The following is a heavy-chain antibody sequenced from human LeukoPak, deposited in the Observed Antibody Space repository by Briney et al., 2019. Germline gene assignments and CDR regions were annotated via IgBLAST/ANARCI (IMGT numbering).Heavy chain of an antibody. CDR1: GFTFSSYW. V-gene: IGHV3-7*01. Sequence: GGSLRLSCAASGFTFSSYWMSWVRQAPGKGLEWVANIKQDGSEKYYVDSVKGRFTISRDNAKNSLYLQMNSLRAEDTAVYYCARDAFLYYYDSSGYYESYFDYWGQGTLVTVSS. CDR3: ARDAFLYYYDSSGYYESYFDY. CDR2: IKQDGSEK. D-gene: IGHD3-22*01. J-gene: IGHJ4*02.